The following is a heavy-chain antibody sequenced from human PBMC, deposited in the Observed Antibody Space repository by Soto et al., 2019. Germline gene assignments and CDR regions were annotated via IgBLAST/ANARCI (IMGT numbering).Heavy chain of an antibody. V-gene: IGHV3-23*01. CDR3: AKDRNYPRDYFHY. D-gene: IGHD1-7*01. CDR1: GFTFSGYA. J-gene: IGHJ4*02. Sequence: GGSLRLSCAASGFTFSGYALSWVRQAPGKGLEWVSAISANGQGIYYADSVRGRFTISRDNSKNTIFLHMDILRAEDTAVYYCAKDRNYPRDYFHYWGQGTLVTVSS. CDR2: ISANGQGI.